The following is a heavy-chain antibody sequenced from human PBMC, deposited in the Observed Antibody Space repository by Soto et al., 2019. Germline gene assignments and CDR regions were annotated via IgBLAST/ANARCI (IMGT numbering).Heavy chain of an antibody. CDR2: ISYDGSDQ. J-gene: IGHJ4*02. CDR1: GFTFSSCG. CDR3: AKDTGADY. Sequence: QVQLVESGGGVVQPGRSLRLSCAASGFTFSSCGMYWVRQAPGKGLEWVARISYDGSDQFYGDSVKGRFTISRDNSKNILYVQMNSLRSEDTAVYYCAKDTGADYWGQGTVVTVSA. V-gene: IGHV3-30*18. D-gene: IGHD7-27*01.